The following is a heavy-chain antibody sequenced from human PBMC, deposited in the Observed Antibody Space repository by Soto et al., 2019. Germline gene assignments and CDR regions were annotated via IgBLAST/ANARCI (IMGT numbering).Heavy chain of an antibody. D-gene: IGHD1-1*01. Sequence: LRLSCAASGFTFSSYAMHWVRQAPGKGLEWVAVISYDGSNKYYADSVKGRFTISRDNSKNTLYLQMNSLRAEDTAVYYCARDPGQGRTTAKYYYYYYGMDVWGQGTTVTVSS. CDR2: ISYDGSNK. J-gene: IGHJ6*02. V-gene: IGHV3-30-3*01. CDR1: GFTFSSYA. CDR3: ARDPGQGRTTAKYYYYYYGMDV.